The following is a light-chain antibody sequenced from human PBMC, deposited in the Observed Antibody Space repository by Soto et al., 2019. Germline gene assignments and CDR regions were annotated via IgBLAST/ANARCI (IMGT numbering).Light chain of an antibody. J-gene: IGKJ4*01. CDR2: EAS. CDR1: QDISNY. V-gene: IGKV1-33*01. Sequence: DIQMTHSPSSLSASVGERVTITCQASQDISNYLKWYQQKPGKAPKLLIYEASNLKTGVPSRFSGSGSGTDFSFTISSLQPEDIATYYCQHYDNLPLTFGGGTKVDIK. CDR3: QHYDNLPLT.